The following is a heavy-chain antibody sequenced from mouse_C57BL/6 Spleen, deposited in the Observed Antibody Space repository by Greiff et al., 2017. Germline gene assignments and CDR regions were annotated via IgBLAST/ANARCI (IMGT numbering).Heavy chain of an antibody. Sequence: QVQLKQPGAELVKPGASVKLSCKASGYTFTTYWMHWVKQRPGQGLEWIGMIHPNSGSTNYNEKFKSKATLTVDKSSSTAYMRLSSLTSEDSAVYYCASKLYSPYYFDYWGQGTTLTVSA. CDR1: GYTFTTYW. J-gene: IGHJ2*01. CDR2: IHPNSGST. V-gene: IGHV1-64*01. CDR3: ASKLYSPYYFDY. D-gene: IGHD1-1*01.